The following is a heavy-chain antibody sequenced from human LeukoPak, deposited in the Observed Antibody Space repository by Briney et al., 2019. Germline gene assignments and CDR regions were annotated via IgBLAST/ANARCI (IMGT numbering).Heavy chain of an antibody. CDR1: GFTFSSYS. CDR2: ICSSSSYI. J-gene: IGHJ4*02. Sequence: GGSLRLSCAASGFTFSSYSMNWVRQAPGKGLEWVSSICSSSSYIYYADSVKGRFTISRDNAKNSLYLQMNSLRAEDTAVYYCARLDPSGWYVWGQGTLVTVSS. CDR3: ARLDPSGWYV. V-gene: IGHV3-21*01. D-gene: IGHD6-19*01.